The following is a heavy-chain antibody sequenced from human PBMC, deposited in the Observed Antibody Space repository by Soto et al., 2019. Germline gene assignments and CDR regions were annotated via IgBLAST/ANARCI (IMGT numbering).Heavy chain of an antibody. J-gene: IGHJ4*02. CDR1: GFTFSSYG. CDR3: AKDIMATITIDY. Sequence: PGGSLRLSCAASGFTFSSYGMHWVRQAPGKGLEWVAVISYDGSNKYYADSVKGRFAISRDNSKNTLYLQMNSLRAEDTAGYYCAKDIMATITIDYWGQGTLVTVSS. D-gene: IGHD5-12*01. CDR2: ISYDGSNK. V-gene: IGHV3-30*18.